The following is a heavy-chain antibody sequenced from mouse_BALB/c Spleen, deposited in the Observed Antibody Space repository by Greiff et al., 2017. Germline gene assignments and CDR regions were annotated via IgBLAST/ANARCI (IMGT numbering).Heavy chain of an antibody. CDR1: GYSITSDYA. D-gene: IGHD1-1*01. V-gene: IGHV3-2*02. CDR2: ISYSGST. J-gene: IGHJ1*01. CDR3: AKFPYYYGSSYRYWYFDV. Sequence: EVKLQESGPGLVKPSQSLSLTCTVTGYSITSDYAWNWIRQFPGNKLEWMGYISYSGSTSYNPSLKSRISITRDTSKNQFFLQLNSVTTEDTATYYCAKFPYYYGSSYRYWYFDVWGAGTTVTVSS.